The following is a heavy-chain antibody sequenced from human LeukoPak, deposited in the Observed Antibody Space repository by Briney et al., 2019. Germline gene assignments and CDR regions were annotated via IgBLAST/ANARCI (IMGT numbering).Heavy chain of an antibody. CDR3: ARERRAGPHSLQAAAGTQNLYYYYGMDV. Sequence: VASVKVSCKASGYTFTGYYMHWVRQAPGQGLEWMGRINPNSGGTNYAQKFQGWVTMTRDTSISTAYMELSRLRSDDTAVYYCARERRAGPHSLQAAAGTQNLYYYYGMDVWGQGTTVTVSS. D-gene: IGHD6-13*01. J-gene: IGHJ6*02. CDR2: INPNSGGT. V-gene: IGHV1-2*04. CDR1: GYTFTGYY.